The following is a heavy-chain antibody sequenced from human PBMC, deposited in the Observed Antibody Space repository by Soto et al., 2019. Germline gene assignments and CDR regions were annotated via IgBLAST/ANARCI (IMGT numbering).Heavy chain of an antibody. Sequence: VQLVESGGGLVKPGGSLRLSCAASGFTFTSHTINWVRQAPGKGLEWVSSVSSSSTYIYYADSVKGRFTISRDNAKNSVYLEMSSLSAEDTAVYYCARGIEWLVGGMDVWGQGTTVTVSS. CDR1: GFTFTSHT. J-gene: IGHJ6*02. CDR3: ARGIEWLVGGMDV. D-gene: IGHD3-3*01. V-gene: IGHV3-21*01. CDR2: VSSSSTYI.